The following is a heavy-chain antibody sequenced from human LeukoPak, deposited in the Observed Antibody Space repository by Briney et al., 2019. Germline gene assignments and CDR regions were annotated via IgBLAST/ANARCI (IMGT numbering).Heavy chain of an antibody. CDR1: GFTFSSYV. D-gene: IGHD6-19*01. CDR2: ISSGGDVI. CDR3: AKDARRSSGWWFFDH. Sequence: PTGGSLRLSCAASGFTFSSYVVNWVRQAPGKGLEWVSLISSGGDVIYYADSVKGRFTISRDDSKSTLYLRMNGLRAEDTAIYYCAKDARRSSGWWFFDHWGQGTLVTVSS. J-gene: IGHJ4*02. V-gene: IGHV3-23*01.